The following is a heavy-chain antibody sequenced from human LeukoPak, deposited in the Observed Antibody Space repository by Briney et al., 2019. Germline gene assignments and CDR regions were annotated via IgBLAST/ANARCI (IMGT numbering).Heavy chain of an antibody. V-gene: IGHV1-8*03. CDR2: MNPNSGNT. Sequence: ASVTVSCKASGYTFTSYEVNWVRQATGQGLEWMGWMNPNSGNTGYAQMFQGRVTFTRNTSISTAYMELNSLRSEDTAVYYCARGRGELLLGWFDPWGQGTLVTVSS. CDR1: GYTFTSYE. J-gene: IGHJ5*02. D-gene: IGHD1-26*01. CDR3: ARGRGELLLGWFDP.